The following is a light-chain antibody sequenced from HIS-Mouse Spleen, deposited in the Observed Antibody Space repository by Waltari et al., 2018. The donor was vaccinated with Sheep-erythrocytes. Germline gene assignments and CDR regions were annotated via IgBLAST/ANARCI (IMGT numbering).Light chain of an antibody. J-gene: IGKJ2*01. Sequence: EIVLTQSPATLSLSPGERATLSCRASQSVSSYLAWYQQKPGQAPRLLIYDASNRATGIPDRFSGSGSGTDFTLTLSSLEPEDFAVYYCQQRSNWYTFGQGTKLEIK. CDR3: QQRSNWYT. CDR2: DAS. V-gene: IGKV3-11*01. CDR1: QSVSSY.